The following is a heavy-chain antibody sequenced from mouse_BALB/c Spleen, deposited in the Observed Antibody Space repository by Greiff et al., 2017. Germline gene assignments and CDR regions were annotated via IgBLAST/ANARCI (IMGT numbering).Heavy chain of an antibody. CDR2: INPSTGYT. CDR1: GYTFTSYW. V-gene: IGHV1-7*01. J-gene: IGHJ2*01. CDR3: ARKILHYFDY. Sequence: QVHVKQSGAELAKPGASVKMSCKASGYTFTSYWMHWVKQRPGQGLEWIGYINPSTGYTEYNQKFKDKATLTADKSSSTAYMQLSSLTSEDSAVYYCARKILHYFDYGGQGTTLTVSS.